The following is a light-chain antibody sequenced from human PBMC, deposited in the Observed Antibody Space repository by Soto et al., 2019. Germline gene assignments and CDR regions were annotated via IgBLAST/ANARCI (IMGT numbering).Light chain of an antibody. CDR3: QSYDSYLTWV. CDR2: SNN. CDR1: GANIGAGFD. V-gene: IGLV1-40*01. Sequence: QSALTQPPSMSGAPGQSVTISCSGSGANIGAGFDVHWYQQLPGTAPKLLIYSNNNRPSGVPDRFSGSKSGTSASLAIAGLQAEDEAAYYCQSYDSYLTWVFGGGTQLTVL. J-gene: IGLJ3*02.